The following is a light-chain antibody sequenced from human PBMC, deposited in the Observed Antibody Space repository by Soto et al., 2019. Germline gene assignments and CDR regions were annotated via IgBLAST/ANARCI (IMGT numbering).Light chain of an antibody. CDR3: SSYTSSRTLV. Sequence: QSALTQPASVSGSPGQSITISCTGTSSDVGGYNYVSWYQQHPGKAPKLMIYDVSHRPSGVSNRFSGSKSGNTASLTISGLQAEDEADYYCSSYTSSRTLVFGGGTKVTVL. CDR1: SSDVGGYNY. J-gene: IGLJ2*01. CDR2: DVS. V-gene: IGLV2-14*03.